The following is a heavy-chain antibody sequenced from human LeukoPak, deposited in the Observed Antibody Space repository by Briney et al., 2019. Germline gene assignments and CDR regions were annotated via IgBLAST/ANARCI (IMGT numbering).Heavy chain of an antibody. Sequence: GGSLRLSCAASGFTFSSYGMHWVRQAPGKGLEWVAVISYDGSNKYYADSVKGRFTISRDNSKNTLYLQMNSLRAEDTAVYYCARFRTWGDKAFDYWGQGTLVTVSS. CDR1: GFTFSSYG. CDR2: ISYDGSNK. CDR3: ARFRTWGDKAFDY. D-gene: IGHD2-21*02. J-gene: IGHJ4*02. V-gene: IGHV3-30*03.